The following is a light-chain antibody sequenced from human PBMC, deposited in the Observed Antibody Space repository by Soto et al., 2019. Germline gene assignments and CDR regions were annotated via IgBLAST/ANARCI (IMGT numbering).Light chain of an antibody. Sequence: QSALTQPASVSGSPGQSITISCTGTSSDVGGYNYVSWYQQHPGKAPKLMIYEVTNRPSGVSNRFSGSKSGNTASLTISRLQAEDEADYYCSSYTSSSSLVFGGGTKLTDL. J-gene: IGLJ2*01. CDR2: EVT. CDR3: SSYTSSSSLV. V-gene: IGLV2-14*01. CDR1: SSDVGGYNY.